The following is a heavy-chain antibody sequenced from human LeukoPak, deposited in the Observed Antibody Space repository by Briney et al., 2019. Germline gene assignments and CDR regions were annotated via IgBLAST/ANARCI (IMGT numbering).Heavy chain of an antibody. J-gene: IGHJ5*02. D-gene: IGHD5-18*01. CDR2: ITYSGDT. CDR3: ARVDTAMVRGSSWFDP. V-gene: IGHV4-39*07. Sequence: PSETLSLTCTVTGDSISTTRYHWGWLRQPPGKGLEWIGSITYSGDTYENPSLESRVIISVDTSKNQFSLKLNSVTAADTAVYYCARVDTAMVRGSSWFDPWGQGTLVTVSS. CDR1: GDSISTTRYH.